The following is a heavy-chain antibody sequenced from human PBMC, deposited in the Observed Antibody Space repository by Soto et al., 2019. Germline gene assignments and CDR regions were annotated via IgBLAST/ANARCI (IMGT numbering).Heavy chain of an antibody. J-gene: IGHJ6*03. CDR1: GFTFSSYW. V-gene: IGHV3-74*01. D-gene: IGHD1-26*01. CDR3: ARGGGAGYYMAV. CDR2: INSDGSIT. Sequence: EVQLVESGGGLVQPGGSLRLSCAASGFTFSSYWMHWVRQAPGKGLVWVSRINSDGSITSYADSVMGRFTSSRDNAKNTLYLQMTSLRAEDTAVYYCARGGGAGYYMAVWGTGTTVTVSS.